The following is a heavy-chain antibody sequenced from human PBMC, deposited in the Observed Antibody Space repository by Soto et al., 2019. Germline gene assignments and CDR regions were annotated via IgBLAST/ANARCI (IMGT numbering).Heavy chain of an antibody. CDR1: GGSISSGGYY. Sequence: QVQLQESGPGLVKPSQTLSLTCTVSGGSISSGGYYWSRIRQHPGKGLEWIGYIYYSGSTYYNPSLKSRVTISVDTSKNQFSLKLSSVTAADTAVYYCAREVANSGSYYIWFDPWGQGTLVTVSS. CDR3: AREVANSGSYYIWFDP. D-gene: IGHD1-26*01. CDR2: IYYSGST. J-gene: IGHJ5*02. V-gene: IGHV4-31*03.